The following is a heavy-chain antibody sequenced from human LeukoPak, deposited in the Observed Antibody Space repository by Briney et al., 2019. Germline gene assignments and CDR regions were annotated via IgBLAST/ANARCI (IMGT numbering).Heavy chain of an antibody. V-gene: IGHV3-15*01. D-gene: IGHD3-22*01. CDR2: IKSTRDGGAT. CDR3: ARKTDSGGQGDY. CDR1: GFTFKNAW. J-gene: IGHJ4*02. Sequence: GGSLRLSCEASGFTFKNAWMIWVRQAPGKGPEWVGRIKSTRDGGATEYAAPVKGRFTISRDNSKNTLYLQMNSLRAEDTAVYYCARKTDSGGQGDYWGPGTLVTVSS.